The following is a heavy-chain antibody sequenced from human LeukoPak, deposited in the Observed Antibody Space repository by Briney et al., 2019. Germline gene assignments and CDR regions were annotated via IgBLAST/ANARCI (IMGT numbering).Heavy chain of an antibody. CDR3: VRHPALVPPDD. V-gene: IGHV4-38-2*02. CDR1: GYSINNDYH. CDR2: MYHSGST. J-gene: IGHJ4*02. D-gene: IGHD6-6*01. Sequence: SETLSLTCTVSGYSINNDYHWGWIRQPPGKGLEWIGSMYHSGSTYYNPSLKSRVIISVDTSKNQFSLKLSSVTAADTAVYYCVRHPALVPPDDWGQGTLVIVSS.